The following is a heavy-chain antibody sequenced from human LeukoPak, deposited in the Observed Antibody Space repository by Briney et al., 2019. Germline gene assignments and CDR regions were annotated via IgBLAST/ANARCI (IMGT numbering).Heavy chain of an antibody. CDR3: ARHALATVTDPSFDY. V-gene: IGHV4-39*01. D-gene: IGHD2-21*02. CDR1: GGSISTPGYY. CDR2: LYHSGST. J-gene: IGHJ4*02. Sequence: SETLSLTCTVSGGSISTPGYYWGWIRQPPGKELEWIGGLYHSGSTYYKPSLKSRATISVDRSKNQCSLKLRSVTAADTAVYYCARHALATVTDPSFDYWGQGTLVTVSS.